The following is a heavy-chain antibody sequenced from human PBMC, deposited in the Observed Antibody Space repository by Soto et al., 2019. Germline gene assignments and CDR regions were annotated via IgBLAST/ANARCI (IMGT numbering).Heavy chain of an antibody. CDR2: INAGNGNT. Sequence: QVPLVQSGAEVKKPGASVKVSCKASGYTFTSYAMHWVRQAPGQRLEWMGWINAGNGNTKYSQKFQGRVTITRDTSASTAYMELSSLRSEDTAVYYCARVYYYGSGSYLWGWFDPWGQGTLVTVSS. V-gene: IGHV1-3*01. CDR3: ARVYYYGSGSYLWGWFDP. D-gene: IGHD3-10*01. J-gene: IGHJ5*02. CDR1: GYTFTSYA.